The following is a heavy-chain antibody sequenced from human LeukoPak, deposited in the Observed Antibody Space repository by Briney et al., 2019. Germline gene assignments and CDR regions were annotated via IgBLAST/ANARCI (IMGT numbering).Heavy chain of an antibody. J-gene: IGHJ4*02. CDR3: ASVGTPSHYSGSYFLNY. Sequence: SETLSLTCTVSGGSISGSDYYWGWIRQPPGKGLEWIGSIYYNGRTFYNPSLKSRVTISVDTSKNQFSLKLSSVTAADTAVYYCASVGTPSHYSGSYFLNYWGQGTLVTVSS. V-gene: IGHV4-39*07. CDR2: IYYNGRT. CDR1: GGSISGSDYY. D-gene: IGHD1-26*01.